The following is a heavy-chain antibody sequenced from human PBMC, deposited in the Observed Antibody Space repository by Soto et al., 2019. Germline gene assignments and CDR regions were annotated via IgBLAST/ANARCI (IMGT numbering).Heavy chain of an antibody. J-gene: IGHJ1*01. CDR2: ISYDGSDK. CDR3: AKGVVVATPYFQH. CDR1: GFTFSSYG. Sequence: QVQLVESGGGVVQPGRSLRLSCAASGFTFSSYGMHWVRQAPGKGLEWVAVISYDGSDKYYADSVKGRFTISRDNSNNTLLLQMDRLRAEDTAVYYCAKGVVVATPYFQHWGQGTLVTVSS. V-gene: IGHV3-30*18. D-gene: IGHD2-15*01.